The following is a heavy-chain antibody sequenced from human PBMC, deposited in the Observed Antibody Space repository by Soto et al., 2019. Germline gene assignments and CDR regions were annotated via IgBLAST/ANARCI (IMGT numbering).Heavy chain of an antibody. CDR3: TTGDYDILTGYSYGAFDI. Sequence: EVQLVESGGGLVQPGGSLRLSCAASGLTFSKAWMSWVRQAPGKGLEWVGRTKSKTDGGTTDYAAPVKGRFTISRDDSKNTVYLQMNSLKTEDTAVYYCTTGDYDILTGYSYGAFDIWGQGTMVTVSS. J-gene: IGHJ3*02. CDR1: GLTFSKAW. D-gene: IGHD3-9*01. V-gene: IGHV3-15*01. CDR2: TKSKTDGGTT.